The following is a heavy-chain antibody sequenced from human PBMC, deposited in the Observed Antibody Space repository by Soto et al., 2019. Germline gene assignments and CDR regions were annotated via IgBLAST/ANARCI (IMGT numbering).Heavy chain of an antibody. V-gene: IGHV4-59*01. CDR3: ARYRREAVAGYTLDN. CDR2: VYNSGST. Sequence: SETLSLTCTVSGGSISSNYWTWIRQPPGKGREWIGYVYNSGSTNYNPSLKSRVTISEDTSKSQFSLKVNSMTAADTAVYYCARYRREAVAGYTLDNWGQGILVTVS. D-gene: IGHD6-13*01. CDR1: GGSISSNY. J-gene: IGHJ4*02.